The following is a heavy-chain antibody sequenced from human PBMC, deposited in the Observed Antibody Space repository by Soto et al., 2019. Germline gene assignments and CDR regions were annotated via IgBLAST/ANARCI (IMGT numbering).Heavy chain of an antibody. CDR2: ISYDGSNK. CDR3: AKDRRLLDWLLPDY. CDR1: GFTFSSYA. D-gene: IGHD3-9*01. J-gene: IGHJ4*02. Sequence: QVQLVESGGGVVQPGRSLRLSCAASGFTFSSYAMHWVRQAPGKGLEWVAVISYDGSNKYYADSVKGRFTISRDNSKNTLYLQMNSLRAEDTAVYYCAKDRRLLDWLLPDYWGQGTLVTVSS. V-gene: IGHV3-30*04.